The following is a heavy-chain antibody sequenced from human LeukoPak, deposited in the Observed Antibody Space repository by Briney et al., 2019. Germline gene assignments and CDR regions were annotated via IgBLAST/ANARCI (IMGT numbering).Heavy chain of an antibody. Sequence: SVKVSCKASGGTFSSYAISWVRQAPGQGLEWMGRIIPILGIANYAQKFQGRVTITTDESTSTAYMELSSLRSEDTAVYYCARQYCSSTSCKGGDYYYYMDVWGKGTTVTVSS. J-gene: IGHJ6*03. D-gene: IGHD2-2*01. CDR2: IIPILGIA. V-gene: IGHV1-69*04. CDR3: ARQYCSSTSCKGGDYYYYMDV. CDR1: GGTFSSYA.